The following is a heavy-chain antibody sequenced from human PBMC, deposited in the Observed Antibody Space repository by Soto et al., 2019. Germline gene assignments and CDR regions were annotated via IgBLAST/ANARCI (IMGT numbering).Heavy chain of an antibody. Sequence: QVQLVQSGAEVKKPGSAVKVSCKDSGGTFSTYSMFWVRQAPGQGLEWMGRIIPMLGIANYAQKFQGRVTITAAKSTVTAYMELSSLRSEDTALYYCTIGSWSGVVFDIWGQGTMVTVSS. J-gene: IGHJ3*02. CDR2: IIPMLGIA. V-gene: IGHV1-69*02. CDR1: GGTFSTYS. D-gene: IGHD2-15*01. CDR3: TIGSWSGVVFDI.